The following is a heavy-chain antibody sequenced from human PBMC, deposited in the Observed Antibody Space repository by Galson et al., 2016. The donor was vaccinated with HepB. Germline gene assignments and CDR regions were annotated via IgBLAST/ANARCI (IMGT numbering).Heavy chain of an antibody. CDR1: GFTFTTYA. CDR3: AKGAPYYYDSSGYYGPGDF. CDR2: ISDSDPST. V-gene: IGHV3-23*01. Sequence: SLRLSCAASGFTFTTYAMSWVRQAPGKGLEWVSGISDSDPSTYYADSVKGRFTISRDNSKNTLYLQMSSLRAEDTARYYCAKGAPYYYDSSGYYGPGDFWGQGTQVTVSS. J-gene: IGHJ4*02. D-gene: IGHD3-22*01.